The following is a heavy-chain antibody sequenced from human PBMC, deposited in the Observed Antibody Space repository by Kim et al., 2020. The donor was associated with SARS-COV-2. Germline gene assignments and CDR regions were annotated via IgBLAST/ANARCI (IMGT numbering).Heavy chain of an antibody. CDR3: ARDRWGSGWSWTRPARGH. V-gene: IGHV3-30*04. D-gene: IGHD6-19*01. J-gene: IGHJ4*02. Sequence: GGSLRLSCAASGFTFSSYAMHWVRQAPGKGLEWVAVISYDGSNKYYADSVKGRFTISRDNSKNTLYLQMNSLRAEDTAVYYCARDRWGSGWSWTRPARGHWGQGTLVTVSS. CDR1: GFTFSSYA. CDR2: ISYDGSNK.